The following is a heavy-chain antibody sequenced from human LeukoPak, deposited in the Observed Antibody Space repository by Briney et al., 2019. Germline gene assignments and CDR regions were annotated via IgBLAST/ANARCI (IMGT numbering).Heavy chain of an antibody. Sequence: SETLSLTCTVSGGSISSSSYYWGWIRQPPGKGLEWIGSIYYSGSTYYNPSLKSRVTISVDTSKNQFSLKLSSVTAADTAVYYCARASSSWYYFDYWGQGTLVTVSS. CDR1: GGSISSSSYY. V-gene: IGHV4-39*01. CDR2: IYYSGST. J-gene: IGHJ4*02. D-gene: IGHD6-13*01. CDR3: ARASSSWYYFDY.